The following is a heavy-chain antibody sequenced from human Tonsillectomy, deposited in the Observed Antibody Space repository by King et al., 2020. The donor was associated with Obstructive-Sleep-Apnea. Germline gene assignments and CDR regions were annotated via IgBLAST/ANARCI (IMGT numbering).Heavy chain of an antibody. CDR1: GFTFSSYA. V-gene: IGHV3-30-3*01. Sequence: VQLVESGGGVVQPGRSLRLSCAASGFTFSSYAMHWVRQAPGKGLEWGAVISYDGSNKYYADSVKGRFTISRDNSKNTLYLQMNSLRAEDTAVYYCARKAVAGTIYFDYWGQGTLVTVSS. CDR2: ISYDGSNK. J-gene: IGHJ4*02. CDR3: ARKAVAGTIYFDY. D-gene: IGHD6-19*01.